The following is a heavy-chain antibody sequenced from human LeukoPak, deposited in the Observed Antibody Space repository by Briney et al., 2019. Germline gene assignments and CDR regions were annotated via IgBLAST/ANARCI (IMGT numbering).Heavy chain of an antibody. CDR1: GFNFRDHW. V-gene: IGHV3-7*03. CDR2: IKNDGSET. Sequence: GGSLRLSCAVSGFNFRDHWMDWVRQAPGKGLEWVGHIKNDGSETYYLDSLKGRFSISRDNTNNALYLQMNSLRVEDTAVYYCARGGGPPTTYFDYWGQGTLVTVSS. J-gene: IGHJ4*02. D-gene: IGHD2/OR15-2a*01. CDR3: ARGGGPPTTYFDY.